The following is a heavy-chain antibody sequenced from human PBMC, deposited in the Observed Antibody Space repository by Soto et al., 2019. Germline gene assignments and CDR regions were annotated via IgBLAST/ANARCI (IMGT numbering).Heavy chain of an antibody. CDR2: IYYSGST. Sequence: PSETLSLTCTVSGGSISSYYWSWSRQPPGKGLEWIGCIYYSGSTNYNPSLKSRVTISVDTSKNQFSLNLRSVTAADTAVYYCARGRWLQLIYFDYWGQGTLVTVSS. V-gene: IGHV4-59*01. D-gene: IGHD5-12*01. CDR3: ARGRWLQLIYFDY. CDR1: GGSISSYY. J-gene: IGHJ4*02.